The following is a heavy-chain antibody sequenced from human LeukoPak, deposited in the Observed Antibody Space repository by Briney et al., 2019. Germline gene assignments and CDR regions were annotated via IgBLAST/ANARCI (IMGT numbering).Heavy chain of an antibody. CDR3: ARDKMGKLQWLVRYDPYNWFDP. Sequence: GGSLRLSCVVSGFTFSSYSMSWVRQAPGKGLEWVSAISGSGDSTYYADSVKGRFTISRDNSKNTLYLQMNSLRVEDTAVYYCARDKMGKLQWLVRYDPYNWFDPWGQGTLVTVSS. V-gene: IGHV3-23*01. J-gene: IGHJ5*02. CDR1: GFTFSSYS. CDR2: ISGSGDST. D-gene: IGHD6-19*01.